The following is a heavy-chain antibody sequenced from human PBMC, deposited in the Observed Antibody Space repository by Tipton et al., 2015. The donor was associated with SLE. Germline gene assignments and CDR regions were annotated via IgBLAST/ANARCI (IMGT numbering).Heavy chain of an antibody. CDR3: ARDHSKFCSSTSCYRGSY. V-gene: IGHV3-23*01. CDR2: ISGSGLST. J-gene: IGHJ4*02. Sequence: SLRLSCAASGFTFSSYAMSWVRQAPGKGLEWVSSISGSGLSTYYADSVKGRFAISRDNSKNTLYLQINSLRAEDTAVYYCARDHSKFCSSTSCYRGSYWGQGTLVTVSS. CDR1: GFTFSSYA. D-gene: IGHD2-2*01.